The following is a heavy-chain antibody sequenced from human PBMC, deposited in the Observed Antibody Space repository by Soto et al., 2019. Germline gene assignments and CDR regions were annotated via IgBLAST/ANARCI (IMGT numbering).Heavy chain of an antibody. J-gene: IGHJ3*02. D-gene: IGHD3-10*01. CDR1: GYSFVSYW. CDR2: IYPGDSAT. V-gene: IGHV5-51*01. Sequence: GESLKISCKGSGYSFVSYWIGWVRQMPGKGLEWMGIIYPGDSATRYSPSFQGQVSISADKSISTAFLQWSSLKASDTAIYYCARHGPLVRGVVNAFDIWGQGTMVTVSS. CDR3: ARHGPLVRGVVNAFDI.